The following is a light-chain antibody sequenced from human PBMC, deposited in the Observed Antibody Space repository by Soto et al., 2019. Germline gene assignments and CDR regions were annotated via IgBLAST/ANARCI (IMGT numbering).Light chain of an antibody. CDR3: QQYYDWPWT. V-gene: IGKV3D-15*01. CDR1: QSVSSN. J-gene: IGKJ1*01. CDR2: GAS. Sequence: EIVMTQSPATLSVSPGARATLSCRASQSVSSNLAWYQQKPGQTPRLLIYGASTRATGTPARFSGSGSGTDLTLTISSLQSEDFAVYYCQQYYDWPWTFGQGTKVEIK.